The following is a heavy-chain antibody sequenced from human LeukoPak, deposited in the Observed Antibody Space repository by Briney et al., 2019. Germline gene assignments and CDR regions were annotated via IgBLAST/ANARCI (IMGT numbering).Heavy chain of an antibody. CDR2: ISSSGTSI. CDR3: ARTAKDIVIVPASYYMDV. CDR1: GLTFTNYG. V-gene: IGHV3-21*01. J-gene: IGHJ6*03. Sequence: GGSLRLSRAASGLTFTNYGMNWVRQPPGKGLEWVSSISSSGTSIDYADSVKGRFTVSRDSATNSLYLQMNSLRAEDTAVYYCARTAKDIVIVPASYYMDVWGKGTTVTVSS. D-gene: IGHD2-2*01.